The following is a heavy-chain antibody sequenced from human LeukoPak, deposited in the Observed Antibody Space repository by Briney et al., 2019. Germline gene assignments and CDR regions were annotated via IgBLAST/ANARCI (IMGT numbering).Heavy chain of an antibody. CDR1: GFTFSSYA. J-gene: IGHJ4*02. D-gene: IGHD2-15*01. CDR2: ISYDGSNK. V-gene: IGHV3-30*04. Sequence: PGGSLRLSCAASGFTFSSYAMHWVRQAPGKGLEWVAVISYDGSNKYYADSVKGRFTISRDNSKNTLYLQMNSLRAEDTAVYYCAKDVVFVPPGYYFDYWGQGTLVTVSS. CDR3: AKDVVFVPPGYYFDY.